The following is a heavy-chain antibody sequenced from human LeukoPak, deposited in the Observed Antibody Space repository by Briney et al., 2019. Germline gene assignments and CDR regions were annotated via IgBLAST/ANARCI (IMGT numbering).Heavy chain of an antibody. CDR1: GYTFTSYG. J-gene: IGHJ4*02. CDR3: ARGLLRLGGWYYFDY. D-gene: IGHD6-19*01. CDR2: MNPNSGNT. Sequence: ASAKVSCKASGYTFTSYGINWVRQATGQGLEWMGWMNPNSGNTGYAQKFQGRVTITRNTSISTAYMELSSLRSEDTAVYYCARGLLRLGGWYYFDYWGQGTLVTVSS. V-gene: IGHV1-8*03.